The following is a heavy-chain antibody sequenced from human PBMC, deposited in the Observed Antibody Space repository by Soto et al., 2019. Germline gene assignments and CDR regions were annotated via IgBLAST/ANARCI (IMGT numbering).Heavy chain of an antibody. CDR2: IYYSGDT. J-gene: IGHJ4*02. CDR3: ARRSRIAVAGNFDF. D-gene: IGHD6-19*01. CDR1: GDSISSNTYY. Sequence: QLQLQESGPGLVKPSETLSLTRTVSGDSISSNTYYWGWIRQPPGKGLEWIGYIYYSGDTYYNPSLKSRVTISVDTSKNQFSLRLNSVSAADTAVYYCARRSRIAVAGNFDFWGQGTLVTVSS. V-gene: IGHV4-39*01.